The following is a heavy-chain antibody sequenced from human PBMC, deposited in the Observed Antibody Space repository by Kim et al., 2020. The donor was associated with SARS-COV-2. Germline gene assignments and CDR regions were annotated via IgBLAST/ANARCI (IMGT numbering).Heavy chain of an antibody. J-gene: IGHJ4*02. V-gene: IGHV3-23*01. CDR1: GFTFSTYG. CDR2: ISGSGGTK. D-gene: IGHD3-22*01. CDR3: AKSNSGYYAYLDS. Sequence: GGSLRLSCAAYGFTFSTYGMSWVRQAPDKGLEWVSVISGSGGTKYYSDSVKGRFTISRDNSKNTLYLQMNSLRAEDTAEYYCAKSNSGYYAYLDSWGQGILVTVSS.